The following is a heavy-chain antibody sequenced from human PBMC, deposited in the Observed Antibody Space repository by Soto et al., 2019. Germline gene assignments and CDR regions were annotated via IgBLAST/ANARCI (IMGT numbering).Heavy chain of an antibody. Sequence: GGSLRLSCAGSGCTFSSYGIHWVRQAPGKGLEWVAVISYDGSDKYYGDSVKGRFTISRDDSKNTLYLQMNSLRVEDTAIYYCAKTASYDYVWGSSGLDPWGQGTLVTVSS. D-gene: IGHD3-16*01. CDR2: ISYDGSDK. CDR1: GCTFSSYG. J-gene: IGHJ5*02. V-gene: IGHV3-30*18. CDR3: AKTASYDYVWGSSGLDP.